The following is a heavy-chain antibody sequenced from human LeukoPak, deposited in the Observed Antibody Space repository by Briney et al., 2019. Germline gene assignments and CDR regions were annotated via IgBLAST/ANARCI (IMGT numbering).Heavy chain of an antibody. Sequence: SETLSLNCAGYGGSFSGYYWSRIPQRPGKGLEWFVEINHSGSTNYNPSLKSRVTISVDTSKNQFSLKLSSVTAADTAVYYCAREGLLADIVVVPAAKGIFDPWGQGTLVTVSS. V-gene: IGHV4-34*01. CDR1: GGSFSGYY. D-gene: IGHD2-2*01. CDR2: INHSGST. CDR3: AREGLLADIVVVPAAKGIFDP. J-gene: IGHJ5*02.